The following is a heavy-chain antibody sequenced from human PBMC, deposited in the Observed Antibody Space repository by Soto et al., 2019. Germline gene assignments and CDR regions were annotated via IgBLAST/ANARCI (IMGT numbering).Heavy chain of an antibody. Sequence: VGSVRLSCAASGFTFSNYDMHWVRQAPGKGLEWVAVISYDGSNKYYADSVRGRFTISRDNSKNTLYLQMNSLRADDTAVYYCAKAAATYYCSGGYCYNYYFDSWGQGTLVTVSS. J-gene: IGHJ4*02. D-gene: IGHD2-15*01. CDR3: AKAAATYYCSGGYCYNYYFDS. CDR2: ISYDGSNK. V-gene: IGHV3-30*18. CDR1: GFTFSNYD.